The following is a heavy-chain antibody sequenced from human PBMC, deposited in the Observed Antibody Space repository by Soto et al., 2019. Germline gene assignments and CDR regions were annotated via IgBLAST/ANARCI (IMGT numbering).Heavy chain of an antibody. Sequence: QVQLVESGGGLVKPGGSLRLSCAASGFTFSDYYMSWIRQAQGRGLEWLSYINRNGKNRDYADSVRGRFTISRDNAKTSLYLEMNGLSVEDTAVYYCARRRRTDMDDIVLMHDFDFWGQGTLVTVSS. CDR1: GFTFSDYY. CDR3: ARRRRTDMDDIVLMHDFDF. J-gene: IGHJ4*02. V-gene: IGHV3-11*01. D-gene: IGHD2-8*01. CDR2: INRNGKNR.